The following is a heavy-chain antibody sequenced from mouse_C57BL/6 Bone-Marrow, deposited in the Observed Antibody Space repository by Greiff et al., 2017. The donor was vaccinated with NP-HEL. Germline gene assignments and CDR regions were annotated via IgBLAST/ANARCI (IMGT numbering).Heavy chain of an antibody. CDR2: INPGSGGT. CDR1: GYAFTNYL. D-gene: IGHD2-4*01. V-gene: IGHV1-54*01. Sequence: VKLMESGAELVRPGTSVKVSCKASGYAFTNYLIEWVKQRPGQGLEWIGVINPGSGGTNYNEKFKGKATLTADKSSSTAYMQLSSLTSEDSTVYVCARTYDYDSAWFAYWGQGTLVTVSA. J-gene: IGHJ3*01. CDR3: ARTYDYDSAWFAY.